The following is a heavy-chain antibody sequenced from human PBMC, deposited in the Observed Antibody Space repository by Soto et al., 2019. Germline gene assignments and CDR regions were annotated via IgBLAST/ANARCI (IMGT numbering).Heavy chain of an antibody. D-gene: IGHD3-3*01. CDR3: ARVFTYYDFWSGYFTENYFDY. J-gene: IGHJ4*02. CDR1: GFTFSSYW. CDR2: IKQDGSEK. Sequence: PGGSLILSCAASGFTFSSYWMSWVRQAPGKGLEWVANIKQDGSEKYYVDSVKGRFTISRDNAKNSLYLQMNSLRAEDTAVYYCARVFTYYDFWSGYFTENYFDYWGQGTLVTVSS. V-gene: IGHV3-7*04.